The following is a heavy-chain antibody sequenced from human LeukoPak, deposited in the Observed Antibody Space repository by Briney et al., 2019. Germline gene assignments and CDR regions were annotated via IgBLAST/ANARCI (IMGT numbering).Heavy chain of an antibody. CDR2: IYPSGST. Sequence: SETLSLTCTVSGGSISSDYWSWIRQPAGKGLEWIGRIYPSGSTNYNPSLKSRVTMSVDTSKNQFSLKLSSVTAADTAVYYCARSLYYRDAFDIWGQGTMVTVSS. J-gene: IGHJ3*02. CDR1: GGSISSDY. CDR3: ARSLYYRDAFDI. D-gene: IGHD1-26*01. V-gene: IGHV4-4*07.